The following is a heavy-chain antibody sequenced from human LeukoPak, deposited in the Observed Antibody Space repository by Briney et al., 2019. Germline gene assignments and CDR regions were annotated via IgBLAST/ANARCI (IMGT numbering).Heavy chain of an antibody. Sequence: GGSLRLSCAASGFTISNYAMSWVRQAPGKGLEWVSAISGSGGSTYYADSVKGRFTISRDNSKNTLYLQMNSLRAEDTAVYYCAKTGYYDFWSGYYFDYWGQGTLVTVSS. CDR1: GFTISNYA. D-gene: IGHD3-3*01. CDR3: AKTGYYDFWSGYYFDY. J-gene: IGHJ4*02. V-gene: IGHV3-23*01. CDR2: ISGSGGST.